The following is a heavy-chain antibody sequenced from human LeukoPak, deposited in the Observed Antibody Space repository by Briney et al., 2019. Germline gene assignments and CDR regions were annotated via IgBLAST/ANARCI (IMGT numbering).Heavy chain of an antibody. CDR3: ARRRRSSGYNDAFDI. CDR2: IKQDGSEK. D-gene: IGHD3-22*01. CDR1: GFTFSNYW. V-gene: IGHV3-7*01. Sequence: PGGSLRLSCAASGFTFSNYWMSWVRQAPGKGLEWVANIKQDGSEKYYEDSVKGRFTISRDNAKNSLYLQMNSLRAEDTAVYYCARRRRSSGYNDAFDIWGQGTMVTVSS. J-gene: IGHJ3*02.